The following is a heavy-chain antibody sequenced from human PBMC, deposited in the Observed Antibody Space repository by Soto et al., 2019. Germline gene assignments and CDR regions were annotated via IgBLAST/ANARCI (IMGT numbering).Heavy chain of an antibody. Sequence: PGGSLRLSCAASGFTFSSYAMSWVRQAPGKGLEWVSVISGSGDGTYYADSVKGRFTISRDNSKNTLYLEMNSLRAEHTAIYYCAKDTGGRYFDNSGYHSPGLDIWGQGTMVTVSS. CDR3: AKDTGGRYFDNSGYHSPGLDI. D-gene: IGHD3-22*01. J-gene: IGHJ3*02. CDR2: ISGSGDGT. CDR1: GFTFSSYA. V-gene: IGHV3-23*01.